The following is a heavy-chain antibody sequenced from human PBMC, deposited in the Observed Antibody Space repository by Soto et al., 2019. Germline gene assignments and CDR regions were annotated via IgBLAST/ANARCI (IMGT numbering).Heavy chain of an antibody. J-gene: IGHJ4*02. CDR1: GGSVSNKTYY. CDR2: VYYSGTT. D-gene: IGHD4-17*01. V-gene: IGHV4-61*01. Sequence: SETLSLTCSVSGGSVSNKTYYWSWIRQPPGERLEWIGYVYYSGTTNYNPSLKSRVTISVDLSKNQFSLRLSSVTTADTALYYCARTTAVPNTLRSRYFFDYWGQGTLVTVSS. CDR3: ARTTAVPNTLRSRYFFDY.